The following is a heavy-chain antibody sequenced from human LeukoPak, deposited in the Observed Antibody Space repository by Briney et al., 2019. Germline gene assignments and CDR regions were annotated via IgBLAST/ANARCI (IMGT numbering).Heavy chain of an antibody. CDR2: INAYKGNT. Sequence: ASVKVSCKASGYTFTSYGISWVRQAPGQGLEWMGWINAYKGNTNYAQMLQGRVTMTTDTSTSTAYTELRSLRSDDTAVYYCARYSGSHYGDFDYWGQGTLVTVSS. J-gene: IGHJ4*02. D-gene: IGHD1-26*01. CDR3: ARYSGSHYGDFDY. V-gene: IGHV1-18*04. CDR1: GYTFTSYG.